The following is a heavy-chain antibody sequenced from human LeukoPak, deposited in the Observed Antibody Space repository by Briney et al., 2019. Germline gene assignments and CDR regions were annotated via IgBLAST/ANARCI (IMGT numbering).Heavy chain of an antibody. V-gene: IGHV4-39*07. J-gene: IGHJ4*02. Sequence: KTSETLSLTCTVSGGSISSSSYYWGWIRQPPGKGLEWIGSIYYSGSTYYNPSLKSRVTISVDTSKSQFSLKLSSVSAADTAVYYCARDSGGPYDSSGFDYWGQETLVTVSS. CDR3: ARDSGGPYDSSGFDY. D-gene: IGHD3-22*01. CDR1: GGSISSSSYY. CDR2: IYYSGST.